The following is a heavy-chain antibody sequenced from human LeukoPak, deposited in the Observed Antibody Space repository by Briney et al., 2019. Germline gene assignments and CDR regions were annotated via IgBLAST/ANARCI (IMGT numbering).Heavy chain of an antibody. CDR1: GYSFTNYW. J-gene: IGHJ5*02. Sequence: RGESLKISCKGSGYSFTNYWIGWVRQMPEKGLEWMGFIYPGESNIRYSPSFQGQVTISADRSITTAYLQWSSLKASDTAMYYCARHVTTVATSWFDPWGQGTLVTVSS. CDR3: ARHVTTVATSWFDP. D-gene: IGHD5-12*01. V-gene: IGHV5-51*01. CDR2: IYPGESNI.